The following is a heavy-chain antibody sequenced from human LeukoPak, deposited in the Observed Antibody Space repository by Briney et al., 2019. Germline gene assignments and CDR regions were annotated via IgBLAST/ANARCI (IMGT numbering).Heavy chain of an antibody. CDR3: ARMPNDDSSGYDY. V-gene: IGHV3-48*03. CDR2: ISSSGSTI. J-gene: IGHJ4*02. Sequence: PGGSLRLSCAASGFTFSSYEMNWVRQAPGKGLEWVSYISSSGSTIYYADSVKGRFTISRDNAKNSLYLQMNSLRAEDTAVYYCARMPNDDSSGYDYWGQGTLVTVSS. D-gene: IGHD3-22*01. CDR1: GFTFSSYE.